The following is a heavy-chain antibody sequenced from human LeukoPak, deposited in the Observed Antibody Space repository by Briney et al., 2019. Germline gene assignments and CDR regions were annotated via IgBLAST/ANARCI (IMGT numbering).Heavy chain of an antibody. D-gene: IGHD3-16*01. Sequence: GGSLRLSCAASGFTFTSYSMNWARQAPGKGLEWVASINRNGNVNYYVDSVKGRFTISRDNAKNSLYLQMSNLRAEDTAVYFCARGGGLDVWGQGATVTVSS. V-gene: IGHV3-7*03. J-gene: IGHJ6*02. CDR2: INRNGNVN. CDR1: GFTFTSYS. CDR3: ARGGGLDV.